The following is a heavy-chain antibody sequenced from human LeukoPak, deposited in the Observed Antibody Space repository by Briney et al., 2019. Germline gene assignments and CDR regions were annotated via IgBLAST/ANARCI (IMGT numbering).Heavy chain of an antibody. J-gene: IGHJ4*02. CDR1: GFTFSSYA. CDR3: ARGYSYGYVLDY. Sequence: GRSLRLSCAASGFTFSSYAMHWVRQAPGKGREWVAVISYDGSNKYYADSVKGRFTISRDNSKNTLYLQMNSLRAEDTAVYYCARGYSYGYVLDYWGQGTLVTVSS. V-gene: IGHV3-30*04. D-gene: IGHD5-18*01. CDR2: ISYDGSNK.